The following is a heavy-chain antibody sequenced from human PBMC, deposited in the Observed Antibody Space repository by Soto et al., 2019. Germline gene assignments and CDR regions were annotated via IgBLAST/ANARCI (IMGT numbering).Heavy chain of an antibody. Sequence: SETLSLTCTVSGGSISSSGFSRGWVRQPPGKGLEWIGCAYYSGNTYYNPSLKSRVTISVDTSGNQFSLRLNSVTAADTAVYYCTKVSSGWFDPWGQGTLVNVS. D-gene: IGHD1-1*01. J-gene: IGHJ5*02. CDR1: GGSISSSGFS. V-gene: IGHV4-39*01. CDR2: AYYSGNT. CDR3: TKVSSGWFDP.